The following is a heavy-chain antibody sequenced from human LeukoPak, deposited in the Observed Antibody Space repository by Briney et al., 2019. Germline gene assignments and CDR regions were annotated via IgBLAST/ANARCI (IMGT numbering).Heavy chain of an antibody. J-gene: IGHJ6*03. D-gene: IGHD2-15*01. Sequence: ASVKVSCKASGYTFTSYDINWVRQATGQGLEWMGWMNPNSGNTGYAQKFRGRVTMTRNTSISTAYMELSSLRSEDTAVYYCATLRKVSGGIRSGKRYYYYYMDVWGKGTTVTVSS. CDR3: ATLRKVSGGIRSGKRYYYYYMDV. V-gene: IGHV1-8*01. CDR2: MNPNSGNT. CDR1: GYTFTSYD.